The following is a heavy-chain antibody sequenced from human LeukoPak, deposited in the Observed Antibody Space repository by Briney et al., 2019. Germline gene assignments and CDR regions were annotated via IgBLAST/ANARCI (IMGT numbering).Heavy chain of an antibody. CDR3: ARGRAVPAASAGWFDP. CDR1: GYTFTSYD. CDR2: MNPNSGNT. Sequence: ASVKVSCKASGYTFTSYDINWVRQATGQGLEWMGWMNPNSGNTGYAQKFQGRVTMTRNTSISTAYMELSSLRSEDTAVYYRARGRAVPAASAGWFDPWGQGTLVTVSS. V-gene: IGHV1-8*01. J-gene: IGHJ5*02. D-gene: IGHD2-2*01.